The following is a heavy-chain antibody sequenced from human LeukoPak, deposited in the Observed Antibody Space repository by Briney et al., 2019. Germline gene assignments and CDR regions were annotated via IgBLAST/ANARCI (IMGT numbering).Heavy chain of an antibody. V-gene: IGHV3-30*18. CDR1: GFTFSSYG. J-gene: IGHJ2*01. CDR2: ISYDGSNK. D-gene: IGHD5-12*01. CDR3: AKSALRMATKITYWYFDL. Sequence: GGSLRLSRAASGFTFSSYGMHWVRQAPGKGLEWVAVISYDGSNKYYADSVKGRFTISRDNSKNTLYPQMNSLRAEDTAVYYCAKSALRMATKITYWYFDLWGRGTLVTVSS.